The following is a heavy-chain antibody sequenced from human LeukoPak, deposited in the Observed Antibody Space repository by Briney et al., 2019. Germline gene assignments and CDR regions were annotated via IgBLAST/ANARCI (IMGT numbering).Heavy chain of an antibody. V-gene: IGHV1-69*04. CDR3: ARDQADSSGYLFDY. Sequence: SVKVSCKASGGTFSSYTISWVRQAPGQGLEWMGRIIPILGIANYAQKFQSRVTITADKSTSTAYMELSSLRSEDTAVYYCARDQADSSGYLFDYWGQGTLVTVSS. CDR2: IIPILGIA. CDR1: GGTFSSYT. D-gene: IGHD3-22*01. J-gene: IGHJ4*02.